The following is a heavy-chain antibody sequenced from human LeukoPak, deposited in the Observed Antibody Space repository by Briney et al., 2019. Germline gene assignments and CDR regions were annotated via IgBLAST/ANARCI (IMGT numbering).Heavy chain of an antibody. CDR1: GGSISSYY. D-gene: IGHD6-19*01. CDR2: IYYSGST. Sequence: SETLSLTCTVSGGSISSYYWSWIRQPPGKGLEWIGYIYYSGSTNYNPSLKSRVTISVDTSKNQFSLKLSSVTAADTAVYYCAKGSHSGGWFSAAYWGQGTLVTVSS. CDR3: AKGSHSGGWFSAAY. V-gene: IGHV4-59*01. J-gene: IGHJ4*02.